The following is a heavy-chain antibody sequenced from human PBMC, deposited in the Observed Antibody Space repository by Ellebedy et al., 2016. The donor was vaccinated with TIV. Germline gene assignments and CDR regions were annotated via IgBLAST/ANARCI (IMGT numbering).Heavy chain of an antibody. Sequence: MPSETLSLTCTVSGDSMSSRNLYWGWVRQAPGEGLQWIGCIYSTWNKYYNPSLESRVSMSIDTSKNQFSLKLTSVTAADTAVYYCAADRSISWYFFWGQGTLVTVSS. J-gene: IGHJ4*02. CDR1: GDSMSSRNLY. CDR2: IYSTWNK. CDR3: AADRSISWYFF. D-gene: IGHD6-13*01. V-gene: IGHV4-39*07.